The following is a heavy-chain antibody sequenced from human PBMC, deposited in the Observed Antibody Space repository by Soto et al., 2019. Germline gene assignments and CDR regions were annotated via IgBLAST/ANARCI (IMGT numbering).Heavy chain of an antibody. CDR2: INAGNGNT. CDR3: ARDGYCSGGSCYSKMGTFDY. CDR1: GYTFTSYA. D-gene: IGHD2-15*01. J-gene: IGHJ4*02. Sequence: ASVKVSCKASGYTFTSYAMHWVRQAPGQRLEWMGWINAGNGNTKYSQKFQGRVTITRDTSASTAYMELSSLRSEDTAVYYCARDGYCSGGSCYSKMGTFDYWGQGTLVTVSS. V-gene: IGHV1-3*01.